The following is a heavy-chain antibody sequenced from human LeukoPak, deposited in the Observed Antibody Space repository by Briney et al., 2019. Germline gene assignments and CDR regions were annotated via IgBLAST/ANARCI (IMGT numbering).Heavy chain of an antibody. CDR3: ATAPAHYYYGSGSDY. D-gene: IGHD3-10*01. Sequence: ASVKVSCKVSGYTLTELSMHWVRQAPAKGLEWKGGFDPEDGETIYAQKFQGRVTMTEDTSTDTAYMELSSLRSEDTAVYYCATAPAHYYYGSGSDYWGQGTLVTVSS. CDR1: GYTLTELS. V-gene: IGHV1-24*01. J-gene: IGHJ4*02. CDR2: FDPEDGET.